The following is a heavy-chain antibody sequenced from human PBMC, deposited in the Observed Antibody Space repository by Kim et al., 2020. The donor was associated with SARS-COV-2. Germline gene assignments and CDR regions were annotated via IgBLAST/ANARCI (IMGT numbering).Heavy chain of an antibody. Sequence: GYADSLKGRFTISRDNAKNSLYLQMNSLRAEDTALYYCAKVNLSRGGMDVWGQGTTVTVSS. D-gene: IGHD3-10*01. J-gene: IGHJ6*02. V-gene: IGHV3-9*01. CDR3: AKVNLSRGGMDV.